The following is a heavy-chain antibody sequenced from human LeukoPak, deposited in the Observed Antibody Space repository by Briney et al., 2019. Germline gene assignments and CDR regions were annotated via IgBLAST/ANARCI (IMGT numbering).Heavy chain of an antibody. Sequence: GGSLRLSCAASGFTFSSYGMHWVRQAPGTGLEWVAVISYDGSNKYYADSVKGRFTISRDNSKNTLYLQMISLRAEDTAVYYCAKMGAEQSSSQGYWGQGTLVTVSS. CDR2: ISYDGSNK. CDR1: GFTFSSYG. CDR3: AKMGAEQSSSQGY. V-gene: IGHV3-30*18. J-gene: IGHJ4*02. D-gene: IGHD6-13*01.